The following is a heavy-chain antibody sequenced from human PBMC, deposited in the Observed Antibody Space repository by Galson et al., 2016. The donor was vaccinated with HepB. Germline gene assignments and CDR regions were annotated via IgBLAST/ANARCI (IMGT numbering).Heavy chain of an antibody. D-gene: IGHD3-10*01. CDR2: IKTDGSIT. V-gene: IGHV3-74*01. Sequence: SLRLSCAASGFTFSNYWMYWVRQAPGKGLVWVSRIKTDGSITSYADSVKGRFTISRANGKETMYLQMNSLRAEDTALYYCARGRRGAISDFFDSWGQGTLVTVSS. CDR1: GFTFSNYW. CDR3: ARGRRGAISDFFDS. J-gene: IGHJ4*02.